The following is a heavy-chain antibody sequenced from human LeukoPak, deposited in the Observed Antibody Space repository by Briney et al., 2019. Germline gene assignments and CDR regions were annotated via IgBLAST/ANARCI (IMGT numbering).Heavy chain of an antibody. CDR2: IYYSGST. V-gene: IGHV4-39*07. CDR3: AREGVFDI. J-gene: IGHJ3*02. CDR1: GDSISSSSYY. D-gene: IGHD3-16*01. Sequence: SETLSLTCTVSGDSISSSSYYWGWIRQPPGKGLEWIASIYYSGSTYYNPSLKSRVTISVDRSKNQFSLKLSSVTAADTAVYYCAREGVFDIWGQGTMVTVSS.